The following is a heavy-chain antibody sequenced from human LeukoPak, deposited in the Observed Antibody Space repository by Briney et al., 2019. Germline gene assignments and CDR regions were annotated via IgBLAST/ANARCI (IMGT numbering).Heavy chain of an antibody. CDR1: GFTFSSYS. D-gene: IGHD6-6*01. J-gene: IGHJ4*02. CDR3: AKKPYSSPSAFDY. V-gene: IGHV3-23*01. CDR2: ISGSGGNT. Sequence: GGSLRLSCAASGFTFSSYSMNWVRQAPGKGLEWVSTISGSGGNTYYADSVKGRFTISRDNSKNTLYLQMNSLRAEDTALYYCAKKPYSSPSAFDYWGLGTLVTVSS.